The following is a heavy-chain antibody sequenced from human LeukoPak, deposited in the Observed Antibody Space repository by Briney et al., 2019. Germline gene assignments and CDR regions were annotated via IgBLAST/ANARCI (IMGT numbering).Heavy chain of an antibody. V-gene: IGHV3-30-3*01. D-gene: IGHD2-2*01. CDR1: GFTFSSDA. Sequence: GGSLRLSCAASGFTFSSDAMHWVRQAPGKGLEWVAVISYDGSNKYYADSVKGRFTISRDNSKNTLYLQMNSLRAEDTAVYYCARGVNIGYCSSTSCSEGGYWGQGTLVTVSS. CDR2: ISYDGSNK. CDR3: ARGVNIGYCSSTSCSEGGY. J-gene: IGHJ4*02.